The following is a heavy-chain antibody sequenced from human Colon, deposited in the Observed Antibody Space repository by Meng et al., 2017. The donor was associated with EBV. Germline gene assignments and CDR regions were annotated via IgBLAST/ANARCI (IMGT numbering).Heavy chain of an antibody. Sequence: VQLVQSGAELKKPVASVKVSCKASGYTFTRYPMNWVRQAPGQGLEWMGWISTNTGNPTYAQGFTGRFVLSVDTSVSTAYLQISSLKAEDTAVYYCGTLKYTSGFYGPAYWGQGALVTVSS. V-gene: IGHV7-4-1*02. CDR1: GYTFTRYP. CDR3: GTLKYTSGFYGPAY. CDR2: ISTNTGNP. J-gene: IGHJ4*02. D-gene: IGHD6-19*01.